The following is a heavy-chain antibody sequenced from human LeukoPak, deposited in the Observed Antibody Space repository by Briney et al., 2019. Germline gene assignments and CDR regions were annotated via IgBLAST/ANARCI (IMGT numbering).Heavy chain of an antibody. CDR3: ARGEYCSSTSCYGIHNWFDP. CDR1: GYTFTGYY. Sequence: ASVKFSCKASGYTFTGYYMHWVRQAPGQGLEWMGWINPNSGGTNYAQKFQGRVTMTRDTSISTAYMELSRLRSDDTAVYYCARGEYCSSTSCYGIHNWFDPWGQGTLVTVSS. D-gene: IGHD2-2*01. CDR2: INPNSGGT. J-gene: IGHJ5*02. V-gene: IGHV1-2*02.